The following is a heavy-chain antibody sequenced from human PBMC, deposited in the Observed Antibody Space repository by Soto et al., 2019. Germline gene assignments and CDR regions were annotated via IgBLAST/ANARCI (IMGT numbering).Heavy chain of an antibody. Sequence: QVQLVQSGAEVKKPGSSVKVSCKASGGTFSSYAISWVRQAPGQGLEWMGGIIPIFGTANYAQKFQGRVTITADESTSTAYMELSSLRSEDTAVYYCARSPYYDFWSGYYYYYGMDVWGQGTTVTVSS. V-gene: IGHV1-69*12. CDR3: ARSPYYDFWSGYYYYYGMDV. J-gene: IGHJ6*02. D-gene: IGHD3-3*01. CDR1: GGTFSSYA. CDR2: IIPIFGTA.